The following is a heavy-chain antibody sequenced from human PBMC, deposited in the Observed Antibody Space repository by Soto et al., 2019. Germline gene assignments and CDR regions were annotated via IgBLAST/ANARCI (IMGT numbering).Heavy chain of an antibody. Sequence: EVQLVESGGGLVQPGGFQRLSCAASGFTFSSRWMTWVRQAPGKGLEWVANIKQDENGKDYVDSVKGRFTISRDNAKNSLYLQMNSLRAEDTAVYYCATHDGPAAAGLVLDFWGQGTLVTVSS. CDR2: IKQDENGK. CDR1: GFTFSSRW. J-gene: IGHJ4*02. D-gene: IGHD6-13*01. CDR3: ATHDGPAAAGLVLDF. V-gene: IGHV3-7*02.